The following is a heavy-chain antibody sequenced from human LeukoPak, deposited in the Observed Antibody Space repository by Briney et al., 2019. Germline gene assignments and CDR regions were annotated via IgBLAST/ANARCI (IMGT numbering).Heavy chain of an antibody. V-gene: IGHV3-48*04. CDR1: GFTFSSYS. CDR2: ISSSSSSTI. CDR3: ASPGGGGSRVYFQH. D-gene: IGHD3-10*01. Sequence: GGSLRLSCAASGFTFSSYSMNWVRQAPGKGLEWVSYISSSSSSTIYYADSVKGRFTISRDNAKNSLYLQMNSLRAEDTAVYYCASPGGGGSRVYFQHWGQGTLVTVSS. J-gene: IGHJ1*01.